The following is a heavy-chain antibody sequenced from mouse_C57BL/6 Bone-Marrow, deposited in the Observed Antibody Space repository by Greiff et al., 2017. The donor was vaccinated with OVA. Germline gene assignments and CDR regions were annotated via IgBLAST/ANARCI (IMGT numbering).Heavy chain of an antibody. D-gene: IGHD3-3*01. CDR1: GFTFSDFY. CDR2: SRNKANDYTT. V-gene: IGHV7-1*01. CDR3: ARDARDAMDY. J-gene: IGHJ4*01. Sequence: EVKLLESGGGLVQSGRSLRLSCATSGFTFSDFYMEWVRQAPGKGLEWIAASRNKANDYTTEYSASVKGRFIVSRDTSQSILYLQMNALRAEDTAIYYWARDARDAMDYWGQGTSVTVSS.